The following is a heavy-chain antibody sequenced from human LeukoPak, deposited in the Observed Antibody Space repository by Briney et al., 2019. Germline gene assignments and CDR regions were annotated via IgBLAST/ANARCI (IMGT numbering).Heavy chain of an antibody. D-gene: IGHD5-24*01. Sequence: PGRSLRLSCAASGFTFKSYAIHWVRQAPGKGLEWVALISYDGSNKYYADSVKGRFTISRDNSKNTLYLQMNSLRAEDTAVYYCARGAEMATILGYFDYWDQGTLVTVSS. CDR3: ARGAEMATILGYFDY. CDR2: ISYDGSNK. V-gene: IGHV3-30-3*01. J-gene: IGHJ4*02. CDR1: GFTFKSYA.